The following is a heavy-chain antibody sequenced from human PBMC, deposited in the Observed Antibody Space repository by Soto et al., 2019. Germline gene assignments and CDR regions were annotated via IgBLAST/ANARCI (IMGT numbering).Heavy chain of an antibody. CDR2: IIPIFGTA. CDR3: ARLDIAAAGPRYYYYGMDV. D-gene: IGHD6-13*01. CDR1: GGTFSSYG. V-gene: IGHV1-69*13. Sequence: GGSVKVSCKGSGGTFSSYGISWVRQAPGQGVEWMGGIIPIFGTANYAQKFQGRVTITADESTSTAYMELSSLRSEDTAVYYCARLDIAAAGPRYYYYGMDVWGQGTTVTVSS. J-gene: IGHJ6*02.